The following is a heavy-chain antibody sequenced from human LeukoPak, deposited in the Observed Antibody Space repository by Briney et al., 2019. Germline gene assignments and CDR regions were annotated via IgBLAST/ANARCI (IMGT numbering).Heavy chain of an antibody. J-gene: IGHJ4*02. CDR1: GFTFRNCA. CDR2: ISYDGNNI. D-gene: IGHD6-19*01. CDR3: ARGRAVTGSTVIDY. Sequence: GGSLRLSCAASGFTFRNCAMHWVRQAPGKGLEWVALISYDGNNIFYADSVKGRFTISRDNSKNTLYLQMNSLRPEDTAVFHCARGRAVTGSTVIDYWGQGTLVTVSS. V-gene: IGHV3-30-3*01.